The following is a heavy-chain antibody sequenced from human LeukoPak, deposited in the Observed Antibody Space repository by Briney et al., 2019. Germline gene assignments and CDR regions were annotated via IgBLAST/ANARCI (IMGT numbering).Heavy chain of an antibody. Sequence: SETLSLTSAVYVGSFSGYYWRWIRQPPGKRLEWIGEINHSGSTNYNSSLKSRVTISVDTSKNQFSLKLSSVTAADTAVYYCARGYYGSGSHCCHMDVWGKGTTITVS. CDR1: VGSFSGYY. J-gene: IGHJ6*03. CDR2: INHSGST. V-gene: IGHV4-34*01. D-gene: IGHD3-10*01. CDR3: ARGYYGSGSHCCHMDV.